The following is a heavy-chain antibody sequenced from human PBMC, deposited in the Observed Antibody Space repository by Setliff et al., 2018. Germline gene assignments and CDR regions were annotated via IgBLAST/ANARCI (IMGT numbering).Heavy chain of an antibody. D-gene: IGHD3-22*01. CDR3: ARDPFRNYDTAPVWFDP. CDR2: ISAYNGNT. Sequence: ASVKVSCKASGYTFTSYGISWVRQAPGQGLEWMGWISAYNGNTNYAQKLQGRVTMTTDTSTSTAYMELRSLRSDDTAVYHCARDPFRNYDTAPVWFDPWGQGTLVTVS. J-gene: IGHJ5*02. V-gene: IGHV1-18*01. CDR1: GYTFTSYG.